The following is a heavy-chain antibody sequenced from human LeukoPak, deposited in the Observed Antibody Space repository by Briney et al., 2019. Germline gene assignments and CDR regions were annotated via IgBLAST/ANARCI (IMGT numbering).Heavy chain of an antibody. CDR3: ARVKADYDYYHYMDV. Sequence: SETLSLTCSVSGVSINNWFWSWIRQPPGKGLESIGSIFFTGTTNYNPSFKSRVTISMDKAKNQFSLRLTSVTDADTAVYYCARVKADYDYYHYMDVWGKGTTVTVSS. D-gene: IGHD4/OR15-4a*01. J-gene: IGHJ6*03. V-gene: IGHV4-59*08. CDR1: GVSINNWF. CDR2: IFFTGTT.